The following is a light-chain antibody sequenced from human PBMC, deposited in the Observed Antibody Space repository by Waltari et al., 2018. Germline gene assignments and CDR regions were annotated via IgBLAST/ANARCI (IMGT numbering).Light chain of an antibody. CDR2: DAS. J-gene: IGKJ4*01. V-gene: IGKV3-11*01. Sequence: EIVLTQSPPTLSLSPGEKATLSCTASHGVSSYLAWYQQKPGQAPRLLIYDASNRATGIPARFSGSGSGTDFTLTISSLEPEDFAVYYCQQRSNWPRTFGGGTKVEIK. CDR3: QQRSNWPRT. CDR1: HGVSSY.